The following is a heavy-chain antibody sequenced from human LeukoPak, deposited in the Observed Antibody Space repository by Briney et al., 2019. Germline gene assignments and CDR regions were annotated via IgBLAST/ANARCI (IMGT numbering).Heavy chain of an antibody. CDR3: ARSHDYGEFSFDY. J-gene: IGHJ4*02. Sequence: GGSLRLSCAASGFTFSSYWMHWVRQAPGMGLVWVSRINSDGSSTSYADSVKGRFTISRDNAKNTLYLQMNSLRAEDTAVYYCARSHDYGEFSFDYWGQGTLVTVSS. CDR1: GFTFSSYW. D-gene: IGHD4-17*01. V-gene: IGHV3-74*01. CDR2: INSDGSST.